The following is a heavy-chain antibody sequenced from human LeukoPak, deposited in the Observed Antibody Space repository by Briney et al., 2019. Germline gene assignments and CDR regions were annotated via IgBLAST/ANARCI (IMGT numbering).Heavy chain of an antibody. CDR2: TWDDGISR. CDR1: RFPFSTYG. V-gene: IGHV3-33*01. J-gene: IGHJ4*02. Sequence: GGSLRLSCAASRFPFSTYGTHWVRQAPGKGLEWVAVTWDDGISRTYADSVKGRFTISRDNSHNTLYLEMNSLRAEDTAVYYCGVLPAATMLRDYWGQGTLVTVSS. CDR3: GVLPAATMLRDY. D-gene: IGHD2-2*01.